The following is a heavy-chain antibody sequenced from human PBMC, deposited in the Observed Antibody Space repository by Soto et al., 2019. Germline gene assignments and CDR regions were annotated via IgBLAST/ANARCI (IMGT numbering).Heavy chain of an antibody. CDR3: ASHDGSGYYSLGY. D-gene: IGHD3-22*01. CDR1: GYTFTDYY. V-gene: IGHV1-2*02. J-gene: IGHJ4*02. CDR2: INPNSGGT. Sequence: SVKVSCKASGYTFTDYYMHWVRQAPGQGLEWMGWINPNSGGTNYAQKFQGRVTMTRDTSISTAYMELSRLRSDDTAMYYCASHDGSGYYSLGYWGQGTLVTVSS.